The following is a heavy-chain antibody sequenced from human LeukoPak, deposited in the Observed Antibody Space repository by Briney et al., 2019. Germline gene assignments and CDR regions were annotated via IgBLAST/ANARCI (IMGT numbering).Heavy chain of an antibody. Sequence: LSLTCTVSGGSISSSSYYWGWIRQTPGKGLEWVSYISSSGSTMYYADSVKGRFTISRDNAKNSLYLQMNSLRAEDTAVYYCARNLDYGDYPYADYWGQGTLVTVSS. CDR2: ISSSGSTM. J-gene: IGHJ4*02. CDR1: GGSISSSSYY. D-gene: IGHD4-17*01. V-gene: IGHV3-11*04. CDR3: ARNLDYGDYPYADY.